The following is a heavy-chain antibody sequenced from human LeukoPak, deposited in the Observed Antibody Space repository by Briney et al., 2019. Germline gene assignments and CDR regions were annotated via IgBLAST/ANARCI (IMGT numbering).Heavy chain of an antibody. Sequence: SETLSLTCTVSGGSISSYYWSWIRQPPGKGLEWIGYIYYSGSTNYNPSLKSRVTISVDTSKNQFSPKLSSVTAADTAVYYCARLVVVSPYYYYGMDVWGQGTTVTVSS. D-gene: IGHD3-22*01. V-gene: IGHV4-59*01. J-gene: IGHJ6*02. CDR1: GGSISSYY. CDR2: IYYSGST. CDR3: ARLVVVSPYYYYGMDV.